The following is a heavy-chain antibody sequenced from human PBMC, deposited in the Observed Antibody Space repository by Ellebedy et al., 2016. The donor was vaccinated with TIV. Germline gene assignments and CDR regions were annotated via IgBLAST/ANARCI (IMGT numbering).Heavy chain of an antibody. V-gene: IGHV4-59*12. J-gene: IGHJ4*02. CDR2: IYYSGST. D-gene: IGHD6-13*01. CDR1: GGSISSYY. Sequence: MPGGSLRLSCTVSGGSISSYYWSWIRQPPGKGLEWIGYIYYSGSTNYNPSLKSRVTVSVDTSKNQFSLKLSSVTAADTAVYYCARGGGVAAAGPLDYWGQGTLVTVSS. CDR3: ARGGGVAAAGPLDY.